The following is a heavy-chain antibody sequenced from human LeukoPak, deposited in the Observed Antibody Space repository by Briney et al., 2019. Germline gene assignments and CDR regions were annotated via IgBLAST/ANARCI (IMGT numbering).Heavy chain of an antibody. J-gene: IGHJ4*02. CDR2: IIPIFGTA. V-gene: IGHV1-69*05. Sequence: ASVKVSCKASGGTFSSYAISWVRQAPGQGLEWMGRIIPIFGTANYAQKFQGRVTITTDESTSTAYMELSSLRSEDTAVYYCAREGEEWGLLVYWGQGTLVTVSS. CDR1: GGTFSSYA. D-gene: IGHD1-26*01. CDR3: AREGEEWGLLVY.